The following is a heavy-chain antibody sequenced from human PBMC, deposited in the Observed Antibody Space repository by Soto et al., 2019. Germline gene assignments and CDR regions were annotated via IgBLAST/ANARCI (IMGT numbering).Heavy chain of an antibody. D-gene: IGHD6-13*01. V-gene: IGHV3-21*01. CDR2: ISETSSYI. J-gene: IGHJ4*02. CDR1: GFTFSAYT. Sequence: EVQLVESGGGLVKPGGSLRLSCAASGFTFSAYTMDWVRQAPGKGLEWVASISETSSYIYYADSVKGRFTISRDNANDSLYLHVDSLRAEDTAVYYCARGYSSSGVDYWGQGTLVTVSS. CDR3: ARGYSSSGVDY.